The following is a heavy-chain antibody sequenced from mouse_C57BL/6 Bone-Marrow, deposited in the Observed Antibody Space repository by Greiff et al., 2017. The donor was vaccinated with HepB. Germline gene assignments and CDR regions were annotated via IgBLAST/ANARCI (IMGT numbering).Heavy chain of an antibody. V-gene: IGHV1-74*01. CDR3: AIDLWYFDV. Sequence: QVQLQQPGAELLKPGASVQVSCKASGYTFTSYCLHCVKQVPGPSLEWIGSIHPSDSDTNYNQKFKGKATLTVDTSSSTAYMQLSSLTAEDSAVYYCAIDLWYFDVWGTGTTVTVSS. J-gene: IGHJ1*03. CDR1: GYTFTSYC. CDR2: IHPSDSDT.